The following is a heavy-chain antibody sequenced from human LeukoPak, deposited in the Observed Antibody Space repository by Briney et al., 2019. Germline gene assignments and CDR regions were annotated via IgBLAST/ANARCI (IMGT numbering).Heavy chain of an antibody. Sequence: PGGSLRLSCAASGFTVSSNYMSWVRQAPGEGLEWVSGIYSGGSTYYADSVKGRFTISRDNSKNTLYLQMNSLRAEDTAVYYCAAPRYGDLALDYWGQGTLVTVSS. CDR2: IYSGGST. CDR1: GFTVSSNY. D-gene: IGHD4-17*01. J-gene: IGHJ4*02. CDR3: AAPRYGDLALDY. V-gene: IGHV3-66*01.